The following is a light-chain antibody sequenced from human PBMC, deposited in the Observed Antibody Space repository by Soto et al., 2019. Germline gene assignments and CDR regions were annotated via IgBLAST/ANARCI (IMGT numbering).Light chain of an antibody. CDR1: QSVSSSY. CDR3: QQYGSSPLFT. V-gene: IGKV3-20*01. CDR2: GAS. Sequence: EIVLTQSPGTLSLSPGERATLSCRASQSVSSSYLAWYQQKPGQAPRLLIYGASSRATGIPDRFSGSGSGTCFTLTISRLEPEDFAVYYGQQYGSSPLFTFGPGTKVYIK. J-gene: IGKJ3*01.